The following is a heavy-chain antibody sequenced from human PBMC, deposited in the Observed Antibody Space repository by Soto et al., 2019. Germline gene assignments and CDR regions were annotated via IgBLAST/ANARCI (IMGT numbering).Heavy chain of an antibody. CDR3: ARREAVAGANDY. Sequence: EVQLLESGGGLVQPGGSLRLSCAASGFTFSTFPMGWVGQAPGKGLEWVSLISAINTGTYYADSVKGRFTISRDNSKNTLYMQMNSLRADDTAIYYCARREAVAGANDYWGQGTLVTVSS. V-gene: IGHV3-23*01. J-gene: IGHJ4*02. CDR2: ISAINTGT. D-gene: IGHD6-19*01. CDR1: GFTFSTFP.